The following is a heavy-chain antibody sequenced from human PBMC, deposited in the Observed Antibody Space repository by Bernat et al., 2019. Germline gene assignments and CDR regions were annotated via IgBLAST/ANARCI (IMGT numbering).Heavy chain of an antibody. J-gene: IGHJ5*02. CDR2: TYYRSKWYN. CDR3: ARGRLYCSGGSCYGTPLTNWFDP. CDR1: GDSVSSNSAA. Sequence: QVQLQQSGPGLVKPSQTLSLTCAISGDSVSSNSAAWNWIRQSPSRGLEWLGRTYYRSKWYNDYAVSVKSRITINPDTSKNQFSLQLSSVTAADTAVYYCARGRLYCSGGSCYGTPLTNWFDPWGQGTLVTVSS. V-gene: IGHV6-1*01. D-gene: IGHD2-15*01.